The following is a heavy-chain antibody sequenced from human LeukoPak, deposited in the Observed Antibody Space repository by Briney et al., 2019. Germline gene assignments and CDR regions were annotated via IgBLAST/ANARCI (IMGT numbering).Heavy chain of an antibody. Sequence: GASVKVSCKASGYTFTDYYMHWVRQAPGQGLEWMGWMNPNSGGTNYAQKFQGRVTMTRDTSISTAYMELSRLRSDDTAVYYCAAAEWLRSFYSTVTTSPHYWGQGTLVTVSS. V-gene: IGHV1-2*02. D-gene: IGHD4-17*01. CDR1: GYTFTDYY. CDR3: AAAEWLRSFYSTVTTSPHY. CDR2: MNPNSGGT. J-gene: IGHJ4*02.